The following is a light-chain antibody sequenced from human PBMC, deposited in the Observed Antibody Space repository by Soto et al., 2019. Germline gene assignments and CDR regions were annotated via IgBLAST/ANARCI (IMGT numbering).Light chain of an antibody. Sequence: EIVLTQSPATLSLSPGERATLSCRASQSVSSYLAWYQQKPGQAPRLLIYDASNSATGIPARFSGSGSGTDFTLTISSLEPEDFAVYYCQQRSNWLLTFGGGTQVEIK. J-gene: IGKJ4*01. CDR1: QSVSSY. CDR3: QQRSNWLLT. V-gene: IGKV3-11*01. CDR2: DAS.